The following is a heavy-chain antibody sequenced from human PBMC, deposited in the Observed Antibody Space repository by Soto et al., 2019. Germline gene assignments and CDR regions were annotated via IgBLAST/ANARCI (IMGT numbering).Heavy chain of an antibody. D-gene: IGHD2-15*01. J-gene: IGHJ4*02. CDR1: GFSLSSKY. V-gene: IGHV3-66*01. Sequence: WGALGPSRAAPGFSLSSKYISWGRPAPGEGGEWVSLIQSGGPTYYADSVKGRFTISRDTSENTVHLQMDSLRAEDTAVYYCARDDVLCDGGRCYGVPLDFWGLGTLVTVSS. CDR3: ARDDVLCDGGRCYGVPLDF. CDR2: IQSGGPT.